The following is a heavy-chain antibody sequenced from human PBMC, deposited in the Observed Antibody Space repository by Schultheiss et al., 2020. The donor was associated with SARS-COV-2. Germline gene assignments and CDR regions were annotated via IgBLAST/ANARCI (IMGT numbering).Heavy chain of an antibody. J-gene: IGHJ3*02. D-gene: IGHD3-9*01. CDR1: GFTFSSHW. CDR2: TSGSSSYM. V-gene: IGHV3-21*01. Sequence: GGSLRLSCAASGFTFSSHWMSWVRQAPGKGLEWVSSTSGSSSYMYYADSVKGRFTIARDYSKNTVCLQLNSLRAEDTAVYYCARDTVDWDHAFDIWGQGTMVTVAS. CDR3: ARDTVDWDHAFDI.